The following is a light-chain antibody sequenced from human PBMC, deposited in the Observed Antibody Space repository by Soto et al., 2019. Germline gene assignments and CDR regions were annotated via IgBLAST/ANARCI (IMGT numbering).Light chain of an antibody. Sequence: EIVLTQSPGTLSLYPGERATLSCRASQSVRSSYLAWYQQKPGQAPRLLMYGASSRATGIPDRFSGSGSGTDFTLTISRLEPEDFVLYYCQHFRAFGQGGRLEIK. CDR1: QSVRSSY. V-gene: IGKV3-20*01. J-gene: IGKJ5*01. CDR2: GAS. CDR3: QHFRA.